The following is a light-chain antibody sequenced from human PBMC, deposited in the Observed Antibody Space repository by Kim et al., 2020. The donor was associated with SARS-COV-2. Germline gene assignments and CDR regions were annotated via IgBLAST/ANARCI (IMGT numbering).Light chain of an antibody. CDR3: QQYNNWPYT. J-gene: IGKJ2*01. CDR1: ESVSSN. Sequence: EIVMTQSPATLSVSPGERATLSCRASESVSSNLAWYQQRPGQAPRLLLYDASTRATGIPARFSGSGSGTEFTLTISSLQSEDFAVYFCQQYNNWPYTFGQGTKLEI. V-gene: IGKV3-15*01. CDR2: DAS.